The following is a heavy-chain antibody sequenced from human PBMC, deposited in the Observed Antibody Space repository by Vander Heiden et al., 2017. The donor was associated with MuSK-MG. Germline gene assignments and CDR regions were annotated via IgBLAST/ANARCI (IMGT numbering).Heavy chain of an antibody. Sequence: EVQLVESGGGLVQPGGSLRLSCAASGFTFSSYSMNWVRQAPGKGLEWVSYISSSSSTIYYADSVKGRFTISRDNAKNSLYLQMNSLRDEDTAVYYCARDPKPDPLVGALDYWGQGTLVTVSS. CDR1: GFTFSSYS. V-gene: IGHV3-48*02. CDR2: ISSSSSTI. CDR3: ARDPKPDPLVGALDY. J-gene: IGHJ4*02. D-gene: IGHD3-3*01.